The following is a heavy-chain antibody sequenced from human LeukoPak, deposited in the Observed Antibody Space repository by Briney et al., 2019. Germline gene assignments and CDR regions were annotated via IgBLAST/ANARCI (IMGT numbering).Heavy chain of an antibody. Sequence: GGSLRLSCAASGFTFTTYGMHWVRQAPGKGLEWVAIIWNDGSNQYYADSVKGRFTISRDTSKNTLFLQMNSLRAEDTAVYYCTRGGLFTYDSSGYPIDFWGQGTLVTVSS. J-gene: IGHJ4*02. CDR3: TRGGLFTYDSSGYPIDF. CDR1: GFTFTTYG. V-gene: IGHV3-33*01. D-gene: IGHD3-22*01. CDR2: IWNDGSNQ.